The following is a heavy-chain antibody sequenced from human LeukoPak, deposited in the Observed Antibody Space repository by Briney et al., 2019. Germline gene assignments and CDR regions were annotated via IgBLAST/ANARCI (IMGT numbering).Heavy chain of an antibody. Sequence: KASETLSLTCAVYGGSFSGYYWSWIRQPPGKGLEWIGEINHSGSTNYNPSLKSRVTISVDTSKNQFSLKLSSVTAADTAVYYCARRLSGSRLNWFDPWGQGTLVTVSS. CDR2: INHSGST. J-gene: IGHJ5*02. CDR3: ARRLSGSRLNWFDP. V-gene: IGHV4-34*01. CDR1: GGSFSGYY. D-gene: IGHD3-10*01.